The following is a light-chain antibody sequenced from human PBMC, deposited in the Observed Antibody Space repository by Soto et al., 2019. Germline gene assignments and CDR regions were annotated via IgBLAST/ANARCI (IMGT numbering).Light chain of an antibody. V-gene: IGLV2-8*01. CDR3: SSFSGTHSPIL. CDR1: SSDVGDFDY. J-gene: IGLJ3*02. CDR2: EVS. Sequence: QSVLTQPPSASGSPGQSVAISCTGASSDVGDFDYVSWYQQHPGKVPKLIIYEVSKRPSGVPDRFSGSKSGNTASLTVSGLQAEDEADYYCSSFSGTHSPILFGGGTKLTVL.